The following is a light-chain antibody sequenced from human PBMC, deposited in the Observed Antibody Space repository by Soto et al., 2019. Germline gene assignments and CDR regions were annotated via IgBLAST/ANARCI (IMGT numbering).Light chain of an antibody. CDR3: QQYNVWPLT. V-gene: IGKV3-15*01. Sequence: EIVMTQSPATLSVSPGERATLSCRASQSVSSNLAWYQQKPGQTPKLLIYVASTRATGIPARFSGSGSVTEFTHTISSPRSEDFAVYYCQQYNVWPLTFGGGTKVEFK. CDR1: QSVSSN. CDR2: VAS. J-gene: IGKJ4*01.